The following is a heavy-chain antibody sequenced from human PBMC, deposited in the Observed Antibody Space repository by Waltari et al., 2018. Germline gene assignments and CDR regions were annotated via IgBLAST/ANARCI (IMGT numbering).Heavy chain of an antibody. J-gene: IGHJ4*02. CDR3: STWLRAHFDY. CDR1: GFTFSSYT. D-gene: IGHD5-12*01. Sequence: EVQLLESGGALVQPGGSLRLSCAASGFTFSSYTLIWVRQAPGKGLEVVSTLSGPSTGNTHYADSGKGRFTISRDDSRNTVYLQMNGLIAEDTAVYYCSTWLRAHFDYWGQGTPVTVSS. CDR2: LSGPSTGNT. V-gene: IGHV3-23*01.